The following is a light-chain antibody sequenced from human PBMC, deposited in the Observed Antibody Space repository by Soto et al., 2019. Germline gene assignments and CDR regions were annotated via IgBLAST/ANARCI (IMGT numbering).Light chain of an antibody. V-gene: IGKV3-11*01. Sequence: EIVLTQSPATLSLSPGERATLSCRASQSVSSYLAWYQQKPGQAPRLLIYDASNRATGIPARFSGSGSGTDFTLTISSLEPEDFGVYYCQQRSHWPPLFTFGPGTKVDIK. CDR1: QSVSSY. J-gene: IGKJ3*01. CDR3: QQRSHWPPLFT. CDR2: DAS.